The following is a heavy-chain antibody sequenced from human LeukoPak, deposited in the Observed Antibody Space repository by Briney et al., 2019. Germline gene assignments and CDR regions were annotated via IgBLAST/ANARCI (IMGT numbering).Heavy chain of an antibody. V-gene: IGHV3-30*18. D-gene: IGHD2/OR15-2a*01. CDR3: AKTLYRGNYYFDY. Sequence: GGSLRLSCAATGFTFSDHAVHWVRQAPGKGLEWVAVISHDGFNQRYADSVKGRFTVSRDNSENMQFLQMNALRAEDTAVYYCAKTLYRGNYYFDYWGQGTLVTVSS. CDR1: GFTFSDHA. J-gene: IGHJ4*02. CDR2: ISHDGFNQ.